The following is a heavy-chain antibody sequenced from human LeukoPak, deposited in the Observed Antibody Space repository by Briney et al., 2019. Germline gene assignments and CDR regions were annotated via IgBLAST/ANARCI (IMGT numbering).Heavy chain of an antibody. Sequence: SETLSLTCTVSGGSISSYYWRWIRQPPGKGLEWIGYIYYSGSTNYNPSLKSRVTISVDTSKNQFSLKLSSVTAADTAVYYCAALGSDYWGQGTLVTVSS. V-gene: IGHV4-59*01. J-gene: IGHJ4*02. CDR1: GGSISSYY. CDR3: AALGSDY. CDR2: IYYSGST.